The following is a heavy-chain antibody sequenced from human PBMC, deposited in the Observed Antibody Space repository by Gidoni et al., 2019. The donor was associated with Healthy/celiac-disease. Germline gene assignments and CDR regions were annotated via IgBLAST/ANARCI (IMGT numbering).Heavy chain of an antibody. V-gene: IGHV1-2*02. Sequence: QVQLVLSGAEVKKPGASVKVSCKASGYTFTGYYMHWVRQAPGQGLEWMGWINPNSGGTNYAQKFQGRVTMTRDTSISTAYMELSRLRSDDTAVYYCARDGDIVVVPAAHFDPWGQGTLVTVSS. D-gene: IGHD2-2*01. CDR3: ARDGDIVVVPAAHFDP. CDR2: INPNSGGT. J-gene: IGHJ5*02. CDR1: GYTFTGYY.